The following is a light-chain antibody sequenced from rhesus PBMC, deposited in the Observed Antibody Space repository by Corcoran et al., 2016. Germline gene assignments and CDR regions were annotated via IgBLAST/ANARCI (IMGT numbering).Light chain of an antibody. CDR3: QHGYSTPLT. V-gene: IGKV1S15*01. Sequence: DIQMTQSPSSLSASVGDTVTITCRASQGISNNVAWYQQKPGKVPKLLIYYASTLHSGVPSRFSGSGSGTDFTLTFSSLLPEDFATYYCQHGYSTPLTFGGGTKVEIK. J-gene: IGKJ4*01. CDR1: QGISNN. CDR2: YAS.